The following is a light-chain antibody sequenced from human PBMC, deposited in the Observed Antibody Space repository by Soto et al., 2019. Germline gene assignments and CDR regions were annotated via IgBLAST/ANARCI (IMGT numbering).Light chain of an antibody. CDR1: QTMTSH. J-gene: IGKJ1*01. CDR2: AAY. CDR3: QQHYRTPWT. Sequence: DIQMTHSPSSLSASVGDRITITCRASQTMTSHLNWYQQKPGKAPKLLLYAAYSVQSGVPSSFSGSGSGKNFTLTIISLQPDDFGTYYCQQHYRTPWTFGQGTKVEVQ. V-gene: IGKV1-39*01.